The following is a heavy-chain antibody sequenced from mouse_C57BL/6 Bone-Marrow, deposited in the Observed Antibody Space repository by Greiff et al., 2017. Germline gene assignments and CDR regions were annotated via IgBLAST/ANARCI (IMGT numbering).Heavy chain of an antibody. CDR2: IRNKANGYTT. J-gene: IGHJ4*01. CDR1: GFTFTDYY. V-gene: IGHV7-3*01. CDR3: ASLHWYDYAMDY. D-gene: IGHD2-14*01. Sequence: EVQLQESGGGLVQPGGSLSLSCAASGFTFTDYYMSWVRQPPGKALEWLGFIRNKANGYTTEYSASVKGRFTISRDNSQSILYLQRNALRAEDSATYYCASLHWYDYAMDYWGQGTSVTVSS.